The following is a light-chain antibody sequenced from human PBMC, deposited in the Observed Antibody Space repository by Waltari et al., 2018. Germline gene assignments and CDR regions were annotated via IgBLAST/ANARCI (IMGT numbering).Light chain of an antibody. CDR2: EVS. Sequence: QSALTQPASVSGSPGQSITISCTGTSSDVGGYNYVSWYQQHPGKAPKLMIYEVSNRASGVSNRFSGAKAGNTASLTISGLQAEDDADYYCSSYTSSSLYVFGTGTKVTVL. V-gene: IGLV2-14*01. CDR1: SSDVGGYNY. CDR3: SSYTSSSLYV. J-gene: IGLJ1*01.